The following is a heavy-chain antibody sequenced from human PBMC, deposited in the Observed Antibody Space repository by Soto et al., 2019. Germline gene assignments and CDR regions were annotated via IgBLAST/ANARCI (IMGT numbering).Heavy chain of an antibody. D-gene: IGHD1-26*01. CDR1: GGSISSGKYY. J-gene: IGHJ4*02. CDR3: ARGSPGGFGY. Sequence: QVQLQESGPGLVKPSQTLSLTCTVSGGSISSGKYYWSWIRQHPGKGLEWIGYIYYSGNTYYNPSLKSRLTISVDTSKNQFALRLSSLTAADTAVYYCARGSPGGFGYWGQGTLVTVSS. V-gene: IGHV4-31*03. CDR2: IYYSGNT.